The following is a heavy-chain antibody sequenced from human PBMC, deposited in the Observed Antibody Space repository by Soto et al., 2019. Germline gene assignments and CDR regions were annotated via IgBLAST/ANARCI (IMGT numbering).Heavy chain of an antibody. V-gene: IGHV4-39*01. J-gene: IGHJ5*02. D-gene: IGHD3-22*01. Sequence: SETLSLTCTVSGGSISSSSYYWGWIRQPPGKGLEWIGSIYYSGSTYYNPSLKSRVTISVDTSKNQFSLKLSSVTAADTAVYYCARRGVVITDNWFDPWGQGTLVTVSS. CDR3: ARRGVVITDNWFDP. CDR1: GGSISSSSYY. CDR2: IYYSGST.